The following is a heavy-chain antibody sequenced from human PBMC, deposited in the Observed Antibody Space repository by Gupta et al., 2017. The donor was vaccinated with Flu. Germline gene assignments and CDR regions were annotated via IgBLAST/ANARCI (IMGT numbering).Heavy chain of an antibody. Sequence: GLEWMGGIIPIFGTANYAQKFQGRVTITADESTSTAYMELSSLRSEDTAVYYCARTGKTYYDFWIGQIDPWGQGTLVNVSP. CDR2: IIPIFGTA. J-gene: IGHJ5*02. D-gene: IGHD3-3*01. V-gene: IGHV1-69*01. CDR3: ARTGKTYYDFWIGQIDP.